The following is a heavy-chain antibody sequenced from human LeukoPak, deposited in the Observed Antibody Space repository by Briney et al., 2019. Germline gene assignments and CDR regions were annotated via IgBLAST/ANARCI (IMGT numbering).Heavy chain of an antibody. V-gene: IGHV3-30-3*01. CDR2: ISYDGSNK. CDR1: GFAFSSYA. D-gene: IGHD1-26*01. CDR3: ARDILPWGYFDY. Sequence: GGSLRLSCAASGFAFSSYAMHWVRQAPGKGLEWVAVISYDGSNKYYADSVKGRFTISRDNSKNTLYLQMNSLRAEDTAVYYCARDILPWGYFDYWGQGTLVTVSS. J-gene: IGHJ4*02.